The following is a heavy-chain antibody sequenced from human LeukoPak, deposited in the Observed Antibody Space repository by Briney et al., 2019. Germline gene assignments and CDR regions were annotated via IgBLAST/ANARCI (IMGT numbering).Heavy chain of an antibody. Sequence: PGGSLRLSCVASEFTFTNYAMSWVRQAPGKGLEWVSGISGSGVGTSYADSVKGRFTISRDNSKNTLYLQMNSLRAEDTAVYYRAKDWKMVGPTYSDYWGQGTLVTVSS. J-gene: IGHJ4*02. CDR2: ISGSGVGT. V-gene: IGHV3-23*01. CDR1: EFTFTNYA. D-gene: IGHD1-26*01. CDR3: AKDWKMVGPTYSDY.